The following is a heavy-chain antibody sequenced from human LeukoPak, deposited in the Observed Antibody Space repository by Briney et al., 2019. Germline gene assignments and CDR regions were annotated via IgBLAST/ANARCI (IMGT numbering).Heavy chain of an antibody. CDR1: GGSISSRSYY. J-gene: IGHJ4*02. CDR3: ARSPRNSDYESWSGYYPAGYFDY. Sequence: SETLSLTCTVSGGSISSRSYYWGWIRQPPGKGLEWIGNIYYSGSTYYNPSLKSRVTISVDTSKNQFSLKLSSVTAADTAVYYCARSPRNSDYESWSGYYPAGYFDYWGQGTLVTVSS. V-gene: IGHV4-39*01. CDR2: IYYSGST. D-gene: IGHD3-3*01.